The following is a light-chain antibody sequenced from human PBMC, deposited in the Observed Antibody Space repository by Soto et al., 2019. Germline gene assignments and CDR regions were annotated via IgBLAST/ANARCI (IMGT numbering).Light chain of an antibody. CDR1: SSDVGGYNY. V-gene: IGLV2-14*01. CDR3: SSYTSSSTLEV. Sequence: QSVLTQPASVSGSPGQSITISCTGTSSDVGGYNYVSWYQQHPGKAPKLMIYDVSNRPSGVSNRCSGSKSANTASLTISGLQAEDEADYYCSSYTSSSTLEVFGGGTKLTVL. CDR2: DVS. J-gene: IGLJ2*01.